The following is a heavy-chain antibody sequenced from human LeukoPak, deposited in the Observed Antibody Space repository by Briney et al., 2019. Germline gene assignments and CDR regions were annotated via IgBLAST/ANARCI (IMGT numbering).Heavy chain of an antibody. D-gene: IGHD2-2*01. V-gene: IGHV3-48*01. CDR2: ILISITTI. J-gene: IGHJ4*02. CDR1: GFSFSAYS. Sequence: GGSLRLSCEASGFSFSAYSMSWVRQAPGKGLEWISYILISITTIYYADSVKGRFTISRDNAENSMYLQMNSLRVEDTAVYFCARDSRSHCGTDACYGPYFDYWGQGTLVADSS. CDR3: ARDSRSHCGTDACYGPYFDY.